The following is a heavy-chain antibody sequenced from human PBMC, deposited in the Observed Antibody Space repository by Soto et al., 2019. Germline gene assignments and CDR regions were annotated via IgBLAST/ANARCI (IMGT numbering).Heavy chain of an antibody. CDR3: ARPVYGDYPARGDDAFDI. D-gene: IGHD4-17*01. CDR2: IDPSDSYT. CDR1: GYSFTSYW. V-gene: IGHV5-10-1*01. J-gene: IGHJ3*02. Sequence: GESLKISCKGSGYSFTSYWISWVRQMPGKGLEWMGRIDPSDSYTNYSPSLQGHVTISADKSISTAYLQWSSLKASDTAMYYCARPVYGDYPARGDDAFDIWGQGTMVTVSS.